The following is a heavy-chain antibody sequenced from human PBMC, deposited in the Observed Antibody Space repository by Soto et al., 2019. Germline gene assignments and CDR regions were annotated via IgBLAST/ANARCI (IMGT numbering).Heavy chain of an antibody. CDR3: ARDRYENMSTDYYYGMDV. J-gene: IGHJ6*02. Sequence: ASVKVSCKASGYTFTGYYMHWVRQAPGQGLEWMGWINPNSGGTNYAQKFQGWVTMTRDTSISTAYMELSRLRSDDTAVYYCARDRYENMSTDYYYGMDVWGQGTTVTRLL. V-gene: IGHV1-2*04. CDR2: INPNSGGT. CDR1: GYTFTGYY. D-gene: IGHD3-10*02.